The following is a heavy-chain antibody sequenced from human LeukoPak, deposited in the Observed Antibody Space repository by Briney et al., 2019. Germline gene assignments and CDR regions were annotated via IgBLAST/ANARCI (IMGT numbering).Heavy chain of an antibody. J-gene: IGHJ4*02. Sequence: PSETLSLTCAVSGGSISSSNWWSWVRQPPGKGLEWIGEIYHSGSTNYNPSLKSRVTISVDTSKNQFSLKLTSVTAADTAVYYCGRVPGGSGTYPVDYWGLGTLVTVPS. CDR3: GRVPGGSGTYPVDY. V-gene: IGHV4-4*02. CDR1: GGSISSSNW. D-gene: IGHD3-10*01. CDR2: IYHSGST.